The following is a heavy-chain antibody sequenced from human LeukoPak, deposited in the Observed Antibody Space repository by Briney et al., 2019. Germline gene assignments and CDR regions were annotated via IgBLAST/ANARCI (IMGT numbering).Heavy chain of an antibody. D-gene: IGHD3-22*01. V-gene: IGHV1-46*01. Sequence: ASVKVSCKASGYTFSNSGISWVRQAPGQGLEWMGIINPSGGSTSHAQKFQGRVTMTRDTSTSTVYMELSSQRSEDTAVYYCARGGVYYDSSGYYPYWGQGTLVTVSS. J-gene: IGHJ4*02. CDR3: ARGGVYYDSSGYYPY. CDR1: GYTFSNSG. CDR2: INPSGGST.